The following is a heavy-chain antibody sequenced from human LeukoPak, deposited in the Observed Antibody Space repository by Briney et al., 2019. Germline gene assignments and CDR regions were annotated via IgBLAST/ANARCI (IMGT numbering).Heavy chain of an antibody. CDR2: INHSGST. J-gene: IGHJ5*02. CDR3: ARYGITMVRGVVSRHWFDP. D-gene: IGHD3-10*01. CDR1: GGSFSGYY. Sequence: PSETLSLTCAVYGGSFSGYYWSWIRQPPGKGLEWIGEINHSGSTNYNPSLKSRVTISVDTSKNQFSLRLGSVTAADTAVYHCARYGITMVRGVVSRHWFDPWGQGTLVTVSS. V-gene: IGHV4-34*01.